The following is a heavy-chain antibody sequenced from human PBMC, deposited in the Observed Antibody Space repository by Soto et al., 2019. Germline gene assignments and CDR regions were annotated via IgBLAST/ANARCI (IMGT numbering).Heavy chain of an antibody. V-gene: IGHV1-8*01. D-gene: IGHD1-20*01. CDR1: GYTFTSYD. J-gene: IGHJ6*03. CDR3: ARSNWNPNHYYYYYMDV. CDR2: MNPNSGNT. Sequence: ASVKVSCKASGYTFTSYDINWVRQATGQGLEWMGWMNPNSGNTGYAQKFQGRVTMTRNTSISTAYMELSSLRSEDTAVYYCARSNWNPNHYYYYYMDVWGKGTTVTVSS.